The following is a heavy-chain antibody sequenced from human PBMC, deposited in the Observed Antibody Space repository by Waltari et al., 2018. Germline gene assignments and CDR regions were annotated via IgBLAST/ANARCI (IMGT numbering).Heavy chain of an antibody. CDR1: GGAIHNYF. CDR2: IRHTGVT. J-gene: IGHJ4*02. CDR3: ARWDSPGRYFGD. Sequence: VQLQESGPGLVKPAETLSLNCSVSGGAIHNYFWNWIRQPPGKALQWIGFIRHTGVTKSNPSLKSRVTMTVATSKSQISLRLTSVSATDTAVYFCARWDSPGRYFGDWGQGTPVTVSS. D-gene: IGHD1-20*01. V-gene: IGHV4-59*08.